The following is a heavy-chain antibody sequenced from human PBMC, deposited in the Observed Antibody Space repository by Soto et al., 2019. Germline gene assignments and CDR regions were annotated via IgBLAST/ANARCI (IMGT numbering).Heavy chain of an antibody. CDR2: ISGSGGST. Sequence: GGSLRLSCAASGFTFSSYAMSWVRQAPGKGLEWVSAISGSGGSTYYADSVKGRFTISRDNSKNTLYLQMNSLRAEDTAVYYWAPPFLAMIVVVITPVQHWGQGTLVTVSS. V-gene: IGHV3-23*01. CDR3: APPFLAMIVVVITPVQH. D-gene: IGHD3-22*01. CDR1: GFTFSSYA. J-gene: IGHJ1*01.